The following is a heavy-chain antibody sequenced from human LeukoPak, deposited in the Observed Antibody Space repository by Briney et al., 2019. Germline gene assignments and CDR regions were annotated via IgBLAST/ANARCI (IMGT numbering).Heavy chain of an antibody. CDR3: ARDTNIPESETFHY. J-gene: IGHJ4*02. V-gene: IGHV1-2*02. D-gene: IGHD2-2*02. Sequence: ASVKVSCKASGYTFSDFYIHWVRQAPGQGPEWMGWTNPNIGSTNSAQKFHGRLTMTRDTSISTAYMELSGLRSDDTAVYYCARDTNIPESETFHYWGQGTLVTVSS. CDR2: TNPNIGST. CDR1: GYTFSDFY.